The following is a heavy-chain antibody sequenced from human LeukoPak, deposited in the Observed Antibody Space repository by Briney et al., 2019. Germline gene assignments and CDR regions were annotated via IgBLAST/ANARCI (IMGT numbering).Heavy chain of an antibody. CDR1: GGSISSGSYY. D-gene: IGHD2-2*01. V-gene: IGHV4-61*02. CDR2: IYTSGST. J-gene: IGHJ5*02. Sequence: SETLSLTCTVSGGSISSGSYYRSWIRQPAGKGLEWIGRIYTSGSTNYNPSLKSRVTMSVDTSKNQFSLKLSSVTAADTAVYYCARGGGGYCSSTSCYNWFDPWGQGTLVTVSS. CDR3: ARGGGGYCSSTSCYNWFDP.